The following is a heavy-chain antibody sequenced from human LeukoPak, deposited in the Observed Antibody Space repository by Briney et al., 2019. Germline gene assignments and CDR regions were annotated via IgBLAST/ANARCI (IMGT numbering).Heavy chain of an antibody. Sequence: ASVKVSCKASGYTFTSYAMNWVRQAPGQGLEWMGWMNPNSGNTGYAQKFQGRVTITRNTSISTAYMELSSLRSEDTAVYYCARSDFWSGYSNYYYYYMDVWGKGTTVTVSS. CDR1: GYTFTSYA. CDR2: MNPNSGNT. CDR3: ARSDFWSGYSNYYYYYMDV. V-gene: IGHV1-8*03. J-gene: IGHJ6*03. D-gene: IGHD3-3*01.